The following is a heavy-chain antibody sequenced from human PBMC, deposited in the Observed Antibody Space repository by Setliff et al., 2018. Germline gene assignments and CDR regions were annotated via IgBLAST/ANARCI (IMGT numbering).Heavy chain of an antibody. V-gene: IGHV2-5*02. CDR1: GFSLSTSGVG. D-gene: IGHD3-22*01. CDR2: IYWDDDK. CDR3: AHRRGYYDSSGYYYH. J-gene: IGHJ5*02. Sequence: GSGPTLVNPTQPLTLTCTFSGFSLSTSGVGVGWIRQPPGKALEWLALIYWDDDKRCSPSLKSRLTITKDTSKNQVVLTMTNMDPVDTATYYCAHRRGYYDSSGYYYHWGQGTLVTVSS.